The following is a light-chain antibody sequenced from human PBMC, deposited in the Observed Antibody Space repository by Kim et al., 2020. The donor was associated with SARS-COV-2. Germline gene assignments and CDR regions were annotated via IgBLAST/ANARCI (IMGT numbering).Light chain of an antibody. CDR1: QSITTY. CDR3: QQSYFTPRT. V-gene: IGKV1-39*01. Sequence: ATVGDRVTITCRASQSITTYLSWYQQKAGQAPKLLIYAASKLQTGVPSRFSGGGSGTDFTLTISSLQPEDFATYYCQQSYFTPRTFGQGTKVEIK. J-gene: IGKJ1*01. CDR2: AAS.